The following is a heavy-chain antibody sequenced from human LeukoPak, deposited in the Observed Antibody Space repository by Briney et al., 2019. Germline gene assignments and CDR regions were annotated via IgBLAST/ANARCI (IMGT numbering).Heavy chain of an antibody. Sequence: EGSLRLSCAASGFTFSSYAMSWVRQAPGKGLEWVSAIFGSGGSTYYADSVKGRFTISRDNSKNTLYLQMNSLRAEDTAVYYCAKVMESGGLFDYWGQGTLVTVSS. J-gene: IGHJ4*02. D-gene: IGHD1-1*01. CDR3: AKVMESGGLFDY. CDR2: IFGSGGST. CDR1: GFTFSSYA. V-gene: IGHV3-23*01.